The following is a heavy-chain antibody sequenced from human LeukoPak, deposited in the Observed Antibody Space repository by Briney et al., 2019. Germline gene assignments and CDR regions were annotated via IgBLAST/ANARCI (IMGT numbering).Heavy chain of an antibody. V-gene: IGHV4-34*01. Sequence: GSLRLSCAASGFTFSSYAMSWVRQAPGKGLEWIGEINHSGSSNYNPSLKSRVTISVDTSKNQFSLKLSSVTAPDTAVYYCARSWEVAAAFDIWGQGRKVTVSS. CDR2: INHSGSS. J-gene: IGHJ3*02. CDR3: ARSWEVAAAFDI. CDR1: GFTFSSYA. D-gene: IGHD6-25*01.